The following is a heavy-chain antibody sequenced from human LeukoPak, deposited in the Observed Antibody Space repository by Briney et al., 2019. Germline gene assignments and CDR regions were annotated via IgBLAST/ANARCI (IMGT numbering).Heavy chain of an antibody. CDR3: AKLTGTTSY. CDR2: ISYDGSNK. CDR1: GFTFSSYG. J-gene: IGHJ4*02. V-gene: IGHV3-30*18. D-gene: IGHD1-7*01. Sequence: GGSLRLSCAASGFTFSSYGMHWVRQAPGKGLEWVAVISYDGSNKYYADSVKGRFTISRDNSKNTLYLQMNSLRAEDTAVYYCAKLTGTTSYWGQGTLVTVSS.